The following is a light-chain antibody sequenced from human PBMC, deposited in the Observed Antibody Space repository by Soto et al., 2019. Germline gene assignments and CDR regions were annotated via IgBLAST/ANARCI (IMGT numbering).Light chain of an antibody. J-gene: IGKJ4*01. CDR1: QSVLYSSNNKKY. V-gene: IGKV4-1*01. Sequence: IVMTQSPDSLAVSLGERATINCNSIQSVLYSSNNKKYLNWYQQKHGMTPRLLIYGASSRATGIPERFSGSGSGTDFTITISRMETEDFEVYYCQQYDSSRLTFGGGTKVDIK. CDR2: GAS. CDR3: QQYDSSRLT.